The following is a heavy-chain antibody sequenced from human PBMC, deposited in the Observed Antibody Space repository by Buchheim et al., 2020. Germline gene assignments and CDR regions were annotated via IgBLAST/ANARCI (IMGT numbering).Heavy chain of an antibody. CDR2: IKQDGSEK. CDR3: ARGGAVVVAAAIEYYYGMYV. Sequence: EVQLVESGGGLVQPGGSLRLSCAASGFTFSSYWMSWVRQAPGKGLEWVANIKQDGSEKYYVDSVKGRFTIYRDNAKNSLYLQMNSLRAEDTAVYYCARGGAVVVAAAIEYYYGMYVWGQGTT. J-gene: IGHJ6*02. D-gene: IGHD2-15*01. CDR1: GFTFSSYW. V-gene: IGHV3-7*01.